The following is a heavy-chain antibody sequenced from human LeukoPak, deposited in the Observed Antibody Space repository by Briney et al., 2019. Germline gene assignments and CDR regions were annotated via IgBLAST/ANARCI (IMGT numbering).Heavy chain of an antibody. V-gene: IGHV3-23*01. CDR2: ISGSGGST. CDR1: GFTFSSSE. Sequence: GGSLRHSCAASGFTFSSSEMNWVRQAPGKGLEWVSAISGSGGSTYYADSVKGRFTISRDNSKNTLYLQMNSLRAEDTAVYYCALSLGDSSSSLNYWGQGTLVTVSS. D-gene: IGHD6-6*01. J-gene: IGHJ4*02. CDR3: ALSLGDSSSSLNY.